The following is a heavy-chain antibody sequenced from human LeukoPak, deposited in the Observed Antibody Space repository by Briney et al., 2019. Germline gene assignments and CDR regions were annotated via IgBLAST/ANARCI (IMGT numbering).Heavy chain of an antibody. V-gene: IGHV3-43*01. Sequence: GGSLRLSCAASGFTFSSYWMSWVRQAPGKGLEWVSLISWDGGSTYYADSVKGRFTISRDNSKNSLYLQMNSLRTEDTALYYCAKDLWGQWPQGSPLDYWGQGTLVTVSS. J-gene: IGHJ4*02. CDR3: AKDLWGQWPQGSPLDY. CDR1: GFTFSSYW. D-gene: IGHD3-16*01. CDR2: ISWDGGST.